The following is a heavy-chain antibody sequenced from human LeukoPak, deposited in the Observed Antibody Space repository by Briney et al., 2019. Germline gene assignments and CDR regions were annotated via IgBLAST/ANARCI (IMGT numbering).Heavy chain of an antibody. D-gene: IGHD5-18*01. CDR1: GGSISNGDHY. J-gene: IGHJ4*02. CDR3: ARDAGSYSFWAFDY. V-gene: IGHV4-30-4*08. CDR2: IYYSGST. Sequence: KPSETLSLTCTVSGGSISNGDHYWSWIRQHPGKGLEWIGHIYYSGSTYYNPSLKSRVTISVDTSKNQFSLKLSSVTAADTAVYYCARDAGSYSFWAFDYWGQGTLVTVSS.